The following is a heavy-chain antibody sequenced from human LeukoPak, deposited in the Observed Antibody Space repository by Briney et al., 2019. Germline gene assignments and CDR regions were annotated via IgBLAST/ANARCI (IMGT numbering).Heavy chain of an antibody. J-gene: IGHJ4*02. CDR1: GFTFDDYA. Sequence: GRFLRLSCAASGFTFDDYAMHWVRQDPGKGLEWVSGISWNSGSIGYADSVKGRFTISRDNAKNSLYLQMNSLRAEDTALYYCAKDSYGDLNYFDYWGQGTLVTVSS. D-gene: IGHD4-17*01. CDR3: AKDSYGDLNYFDY. CDR2: ISWNSGSI. V-gene: IGHV3-9*01.